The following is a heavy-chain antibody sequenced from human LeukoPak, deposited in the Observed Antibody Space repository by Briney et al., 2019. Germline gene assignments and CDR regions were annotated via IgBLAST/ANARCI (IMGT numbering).Heavy chain of an antibody. Sequence: PGGSLRLSCAASGFTFSSYDMHWVRHATGKGLEWVSAIGTAGDTYYPGSVKGRFTIFRENAKNSLYLQMNSLRAGDTAVYYCVRGTGYSAYDFDFDYWGRGTLVTVSS. J-gene: IGHJ4*02. CDR3: VRGTGYSAYDFDFDY. D-gene: IGHD5-12*01. CDR2: IGTAGDT. V-gene: IGHV3-13*04. CDR1: GFTFSSYD.